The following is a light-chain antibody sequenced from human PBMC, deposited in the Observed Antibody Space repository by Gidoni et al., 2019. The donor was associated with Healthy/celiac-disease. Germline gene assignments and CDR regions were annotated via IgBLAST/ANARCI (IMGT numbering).Light chain of an antibody. CDR1: NSGSKS. V-gene: IGLV3-21*02. CDR3: QVWDSSSDRLV. J-gene: IGLJ2*01. Sequence: SYFLTQPPSVSVALGQPARITCRGNNSGSKSVHWYQQKPGQAPVLVVYDDSDRPSGIPERFSGSNSGNTATLTISRVEAGDEADYYCQVWDSSSDRLVFGGGTKLTVL. CDR2: DDS.